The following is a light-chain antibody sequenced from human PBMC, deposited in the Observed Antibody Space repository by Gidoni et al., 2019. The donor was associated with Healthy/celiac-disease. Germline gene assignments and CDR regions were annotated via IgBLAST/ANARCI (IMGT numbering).Light chain of an antibody. Sequence: EIVLTQSPATLSLSPGERATLSCRASQGVSSYVAWYQQKPGQAPRLLIHDASNRATGIPARFSGSGSGTDFTLTISSLEPEDFAVYYCQQRSNWPPMYTFGQGTKLEIK. CDR3: QQRSNWPPMYT. V-gene: IGKV3-11*01. CDR1: QGVSSY. J-gene: IGKJ2*01. CDR2: DAS.